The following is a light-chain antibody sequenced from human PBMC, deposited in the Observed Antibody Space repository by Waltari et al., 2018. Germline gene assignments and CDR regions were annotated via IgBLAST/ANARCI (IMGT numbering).Light chain of an antibody. V-gene: IGKV3-15*01. CDR3: QQYNIRPPDT. CDR1: QSVKSN. CDR2: GAP. Sequence: EIVMTQSPATLYVSPGERATLSCRASQSVKSNLAWYQQKPGQAPRLLIYGAPTRVTGIPARFSGSGSGTEFTLTISSLQSEDSAVYFCQQYNIRPPDTFGQGTKLEIK. J-gene: IGKJ2*01.